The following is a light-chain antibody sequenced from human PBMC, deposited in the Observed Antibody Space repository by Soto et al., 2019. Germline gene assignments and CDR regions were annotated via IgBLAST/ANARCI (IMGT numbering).Light chain of an antibody. CDR3: CSYSDTNTYV. Sequence: QSALTQPASVSGSPGQSISLSCTGTTNDLEFYNLVSWFQQHPGKAPKLIIYEVTERPSGVYSRFSGSKSGNTASLSISGLQAEDEADYYCCSYSDTNTYVFGSGTKLTVL. J-gene: IGLJ6*01. CDR2: EVT. CDR1: TNDLEFYNL. V-gene: IGLV2-23*02.